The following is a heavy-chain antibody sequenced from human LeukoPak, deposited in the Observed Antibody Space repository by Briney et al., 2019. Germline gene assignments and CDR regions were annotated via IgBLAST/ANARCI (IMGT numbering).Heavy chain of an antibody. CDR2: IKQDGSEK. V-gene: IGHV3-7*01. CDR1: GFTFSSYW. Sequence: GGSLRLSCAASGFTFSSYWMSWVRQAPGKGLEWVANIKQDGSEKYYVDSVKGRFTISRDNAKNSLYLQMNSLRVEDTAVYYCARGLYSSGWYEGSFDYWGQGTLVTVSS. CDR3: ARGLYSSGWYEGSFDY. J-gene: IGHJ4*02. D-gene: IGHD6-19*01.